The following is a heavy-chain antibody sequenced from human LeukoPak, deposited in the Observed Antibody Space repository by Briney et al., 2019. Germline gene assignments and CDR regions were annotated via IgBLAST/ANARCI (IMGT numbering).Heavy chain of an antibody. D-gene: IGHD3-9*01. CDR3: ASSKLLYFGYYMDV. CDR2: IYTSGST. Sequence: SETLSLTCTVSGGSIGSYYWSWIRQPAGKGLEWIGRIYTSGSTNYNPSLKSRVTMSVDTSKNQFSLKLSSVTAADTAVYYCASSKLLYFGYYMDVWGKGTTVTVSS. CDR1: GGSIGSYY. V-gene: IGHV4-4*07. J-gene: IGHJ6*03.